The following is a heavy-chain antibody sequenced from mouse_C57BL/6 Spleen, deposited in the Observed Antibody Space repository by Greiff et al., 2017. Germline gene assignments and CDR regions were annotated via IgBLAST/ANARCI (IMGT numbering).Heavy chain of an antibody. CDR1: GYAFSSSW. J-gene: IGHJ2*01. V-gene: IGHV1-82*01. Sequence: QVQLQQSGPELVKPGASVKISCKASGYAFSSSWMNWVKQRPGKGLEWIGRIYPGDGDTNYNGKFKGKATLTADKSSSTAYMQLSSLTSEDSAVYVCARLPNYDGSSYFDYWGQGTTLTVSS. CDR3: ARLPNYDGSSYFDY. CDR2: IYPGDGDT. D-gene: IGHD1-1*01.